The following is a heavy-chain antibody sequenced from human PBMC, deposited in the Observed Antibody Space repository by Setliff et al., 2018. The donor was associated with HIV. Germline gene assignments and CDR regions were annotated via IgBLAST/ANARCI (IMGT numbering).Heavy chain of an antibody. J-gene: IGHJ3*02. CDR2: IIPIIGIE. CDR1: GGTFSDYT. D-gene: IGHD2-15*01. Sequence: GASVKVSCKASGGTFSDYTVNWVRQAPGQGLEWMGRIIPIIGIENYAQKFQGRVTITADKSTSTAHMELNSLRSDDTAIYYCARSDCSSVRCYLGHAFEIWGQGTMVTVSS. CDR3: ARSDCSSVRCYLGHAFEI. V-gene: IGHV1-69*02.